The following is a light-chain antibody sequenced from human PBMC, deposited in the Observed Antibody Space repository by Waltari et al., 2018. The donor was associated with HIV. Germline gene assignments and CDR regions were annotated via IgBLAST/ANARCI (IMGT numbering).Light chain of an antibody. CDR2: ELN. CDR1: SSDVEGYTS. J-gene: IGLJ2*01. Sequence: SALPHPPSSAAPPQQSVTISSATPSSDVEGYTSFSWYQHPPGKAPQLIIFELNTRPSGVPYRFSGSQSGNTASLTVSGLQPEDEADYYCSSHAGSNLFVVFGGGTKLTVL. CDR3: SSHAGSNLFVV. V-gene: IGLV2-8*01.